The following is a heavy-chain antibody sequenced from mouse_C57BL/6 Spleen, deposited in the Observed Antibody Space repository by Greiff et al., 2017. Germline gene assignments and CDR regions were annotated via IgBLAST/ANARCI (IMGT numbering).Heavy chain of an antibody. D-gene: IGHD2-1*01. J-gene: IGHJ3*01. CDR1: GFTFSDYG. CDR3: ARLYGNYGFAY. V-gene: IGHV5-15*01. CDR2: ISNLAYSI. Sequence: EVKLVESGGGLVQPGGSLKLSCAASGFTFSDYGMAWVRQAPREGPEWVAFISNLAYSIYYADTVTGRFTISRENAKNTLYLEMSRLRSEDTAMYYGARLYGNYGFAYWGQGTLVTVSA.